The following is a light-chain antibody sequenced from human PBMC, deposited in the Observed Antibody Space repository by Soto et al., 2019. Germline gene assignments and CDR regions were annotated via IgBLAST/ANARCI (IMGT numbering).Light chain of an antibody. CDR1: QSVSDK. Sequence: EIVMTQSPATLSVSPGERATLSCRASQSVSDKSAWYQQKPVQAPRLLIFGASTRATGIPARFSGSGSGTEFTLTISSLQSEDFAVYYGQQYKSWPYTFGQGTKLENK. CDR2: GAS. J-gene: IGKJ2*01. V-gene: IGKV3-15*01. CDR3: QQYKSWPYT.